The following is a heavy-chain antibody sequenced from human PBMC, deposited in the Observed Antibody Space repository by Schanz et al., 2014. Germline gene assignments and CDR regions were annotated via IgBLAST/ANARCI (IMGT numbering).Heavy chain of an antibody. CDR2: ISPYTGNT. Sequence: QVQVVQSGAEVKKPGASVKVSCKTSGYTFSDYGITWVLQAPGQGLEWVGWISPYTGNTHYFDKMEGRVTMTTDTSTSTAYMELRSLRSDDTAVYYCARDQSPYTNSSDVRYFDYWGQGSLVTVSS. V-gene: IGHV1-18*01. CDR1: GYTFSDYG. J-gene: IGHJ4*02. D-gene: IGHD6-6*01. CDR3: ARDQSPYTNSSDVRYFDY.